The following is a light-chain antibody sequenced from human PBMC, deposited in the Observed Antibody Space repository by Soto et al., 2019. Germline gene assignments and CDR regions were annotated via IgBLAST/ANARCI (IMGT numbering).Light chain of an antibody. CDR3: QQYNSYSWT. V-gene: IGKV1-5*03. CDR2: KAY. Sequence: DIQMTQSPSTLSASVGDRVTITCRASQSLNNWLAWYQQKPGKAPKLLIYKAYSLESGVPSRLSGSGSGTEFTLTISSLQPDDFATYYCQQYNSYSWTFGQGTKVDIK. CDR1: QSLNNW. J-gene: IGKJ1*01.